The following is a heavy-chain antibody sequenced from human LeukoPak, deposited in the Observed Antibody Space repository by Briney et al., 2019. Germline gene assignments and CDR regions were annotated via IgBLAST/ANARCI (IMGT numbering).Heavy chain of an antibody. CDR1: GFTFSSYG. V-gene: IGHV3-7*01. CDR2: IKQDGSEK. CDR3: ARGGRGISNYFDY. Sequence: GGSLRLSCAASGFTFSSYGMHWVRQAPGKGLEWVANIKQDGSEKYYVDSVKGRFTISRDNAKNSLYLQMNSLRAEDTAVYYCARGGRGISNYFDYWGQGTLVTVSS. J-gene: IGHJ4*02. D-gene: IGHD3-16*01.